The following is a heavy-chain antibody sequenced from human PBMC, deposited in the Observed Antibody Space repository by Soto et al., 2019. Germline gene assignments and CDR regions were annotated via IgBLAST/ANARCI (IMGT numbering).Heavy chain of an antibody. CDR3: ARWPQPRYTADPYAVDV. Sequence: QVHLVQSGTEVKKPGSSVKVSCKGSGGTFSSSGFSWVRQAPGQGLEWMGMIVPSLDTTNYAQKFQARVTITADEVTSTAYMELRSLRSEHTAVYYCARWPQPRYTADPYAVDVWGQGTRVIVPS. CDR2: IVPSLDTT. CDR1: GGTFSSSG. D-gene: IGHD3-16*02. J-gene: IGHJ6*02. V-gene: IGHV1-69*11.